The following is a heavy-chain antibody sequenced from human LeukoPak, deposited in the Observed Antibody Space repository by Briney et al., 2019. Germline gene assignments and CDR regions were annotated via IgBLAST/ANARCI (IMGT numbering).Heavy chain of an antibody. CDR1: GGSISSYY. V-gene: IGHV4-4*09. D-gene: IGHD5-12*01. CDR3: ARGGTSTGVDY. CDR2: IYTSGST. Sequence: PSETLSLTCTVSGGSISSYYWSWIRQPPGKGREWIGYIYTSGSTNYNSSLKSRVTISVDTSKNQFSLKLSSVTAADTAVYYCARGGTSTGVDYWGQGTLVTVSS. J-gene: IGHJ4*02.